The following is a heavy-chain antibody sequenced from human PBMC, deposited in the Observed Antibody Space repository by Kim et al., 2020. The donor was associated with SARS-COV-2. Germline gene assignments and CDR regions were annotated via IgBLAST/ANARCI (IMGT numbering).Heavy chain of an antibody. J-gene: IGHJ4*02. D-gene: IGHD6-13*01. CDR3: ARDNIAGSEGGFDY. CDR2: IYYSGST. Sequence: SETLSLTCTVSGGSVSSGSYYWSWIRQPPGKGLEWIGYIYYSGSTNYNPSLKSRVTISVDTSKNQFSLKLSSVTAADTAVYYCARDNIAGSEGGFDYWGQGTLVTVSS. V-gene: IGHV4-61*01. CDR1: GGSVSSGSYY.